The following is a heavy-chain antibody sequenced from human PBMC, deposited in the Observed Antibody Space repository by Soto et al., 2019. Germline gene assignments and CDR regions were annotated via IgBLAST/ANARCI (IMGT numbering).Heavy chain of an antibody. CDR1: GYTFTSYG. CDR2: ISAYNGNT. CDR3: ARTAIGAYSEFFAP. V-gene: IGHV1-18*01. D-gene: IGHD5-12*01. J-gene: IGHJ5*02. Sequence: ASVKVSCKASGYTFTSYGISWVRQAPGQGLEWMGWISAYNGNTNYAQKLQGRVTMTTDTSTSTAYMELRSLRSDDTAVYYCARTAIGAYSEFFAPWGKGTLVTVPS.